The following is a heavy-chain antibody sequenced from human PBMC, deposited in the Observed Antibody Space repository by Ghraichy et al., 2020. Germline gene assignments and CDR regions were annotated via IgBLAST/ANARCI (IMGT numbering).Heavy chain of an antibody. J-gene: IGHJ6*02. Sequence: ASVKVSCKASGYTFTSYGISWVRQAPGQGLEWMGWISAYNGNTNYAQKLQGRVTMTTDTSTSTAYMELRSLRSDDTAVYCCARDGRIVVVPAAVYYYYYGMDVWGQGTTVTVSS. V-gene: IGHV1-18*04. D-gene: IGHD2-2*01. CDR3: ARDGRIVVVPAAVYYYYYGMDV. CDR1: GYTFTSYG. CDR2: ISAYNGNT.